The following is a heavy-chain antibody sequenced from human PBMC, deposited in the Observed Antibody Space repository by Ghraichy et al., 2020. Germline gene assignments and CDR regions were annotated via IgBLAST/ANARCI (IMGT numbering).Heavy chain of an antibody. CDR1: GFTFSSYS. V-gene: IGHV3-21*01. D-gene: IGHD3-22*01. CDR3: ARDPPGGYYDSSGSLT. J-gene: IGHJ5*02. CDR2: ISSSSSYI. Sequence: GGSLRLSCAASGFTFSSYSMNWVRQAPGKGLEWVSSISSSSSYIYYADSVKGRFTISRDNAKNSLYLQMNSLRAEDTAVYYCARDPPGGYYDSSGSLTWGQGTLVTVSS.